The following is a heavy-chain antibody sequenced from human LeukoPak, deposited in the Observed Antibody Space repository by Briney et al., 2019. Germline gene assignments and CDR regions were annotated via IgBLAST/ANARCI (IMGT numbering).Heavy chain of an antibody. CDR3: AGLGELGYYGMDV. D-gene: IGHD3-10*01. J-gene: IGHJ6*02. V-gene: IGHV4-30-4*01. Sequence: SQTLSLTCTVSGGSISSGDYYWSWIRQPPGKGLEWIGYIYYSGSTYYNPSLKSRVTISVDTSKNQFSLKLSSVTAADTAVYYCAGLGELGYYGMDVWGQGTLVTVSS. CDR2: IYYSGST. CDR1: GGSISSGDYY.